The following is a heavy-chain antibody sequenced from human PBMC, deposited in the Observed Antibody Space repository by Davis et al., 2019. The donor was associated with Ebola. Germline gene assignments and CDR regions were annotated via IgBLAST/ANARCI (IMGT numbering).Heavy chain of an antibody. CDR1: GGSISSCAYY. CDR2: IYSSGST. CDR3: ARASVINRGWFDP. J-gene: IGHJ5*02. Sequence: MPSETLSLTCTVSGGSISSCAYYWSWIRQPPGKGLVWFGHIYSSGSTYYNPSLKSRVTISVDTSTNQFSLKLSSVTAADTAVYYCARASVINRGWFDPWGQGTLVTVSS. D-gene: IGHD5/OR15-5a*01. V-gene: IGHV4-30-4*01.